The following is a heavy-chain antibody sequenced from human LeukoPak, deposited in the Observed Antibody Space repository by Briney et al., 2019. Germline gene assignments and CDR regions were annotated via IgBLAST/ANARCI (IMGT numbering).Heavy chain of an antibody. Sequence: PGGSLRLSCAASGFSFRSYAMHWVRQAPGKWLEWVAVISYDGSNKYYADSMKGRFTISRDNSKNTLYLQTNNLRAEDTAVYYCASHGYNSDYWGQGTLVTVSS. V-gene: IGHV3-30*04. CDR2: ISYDGSNK. CDR1: GFSFRSYA. D-gene: IGHD5-24*01. CDR3: ASHGYNSDY. J-gene: IGHJ4*02.